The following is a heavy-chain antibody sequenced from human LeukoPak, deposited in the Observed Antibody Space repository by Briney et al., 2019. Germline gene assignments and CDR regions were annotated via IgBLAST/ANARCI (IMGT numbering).Heavy chain of an antibody. CDR3: AAETVVTVLY. CDR2: INPNSGGT. D-gene: IGHD3-22*01. CDR1: GYTFTGYY. J-gene: IGHJ4*02. V-gene: IGHV1-2*02. Sequence: ASVKVSCKASGYTFTGYYIHWVRQAPGQGLEWMGWINPNSGGTNYAQKFQGRVTMTRDTSISTAYMELNRLRSDDTAVYYCAAETVVTVLYWGQGTLVTVSS.